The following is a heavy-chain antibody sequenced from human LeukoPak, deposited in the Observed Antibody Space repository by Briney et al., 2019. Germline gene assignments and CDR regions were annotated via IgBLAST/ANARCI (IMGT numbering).Heavy chain of an antibody. J-gene: IGHJ4*02. CDR2: TGTAGDT. V-gene: IGHV3-13*01. CDR1: GFTFSTYD. Sequence: GGSLRLSCAASGFTFSTYDFHWVRQTTGKGLEWVSATGTAGDTWYSGSVKGRFTISRENAKSSMYLQMNSLRVGDTAVYYCARQNRNGFDYWGQGTWSPSPQ. CDR3: ARQNRNGFDY. D-gene: IGHD2-8*01.